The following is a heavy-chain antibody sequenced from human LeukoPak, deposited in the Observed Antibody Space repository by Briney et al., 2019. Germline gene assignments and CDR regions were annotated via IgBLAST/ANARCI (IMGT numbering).Heavy chain of an antibody. CDR2: IYYSGST. CDR3: ARHGYFDWLFDAFDI. V-gene: IGHV4-59*08. CDR1: GGSISSYY. D-gene: IGHD3-9*01. J-gene: IGHJ3*02. Sequence: PSETLSLTCTVSGGSISSYYWSRIRQPPGKGLEWIGYIYYSGSTNYNPSLKSRVTISVDTSKNQFSLKLSSVTAADTAVYYCARHGYFDWLFDAFDIWGQGTMVTVSS.